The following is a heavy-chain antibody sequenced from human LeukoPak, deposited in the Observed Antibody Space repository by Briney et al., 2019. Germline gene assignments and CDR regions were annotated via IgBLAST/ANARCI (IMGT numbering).Heavy chain of an antibody. CDR2: IYYSGST. D-gene: IGHD3-3*01. Sequence: SETLSLTCTVSGGSISSSSYYWGWIRQPPGKGLEWIASIYYSGSTYYNPSLKSRVTISVDTSKNQFSLKLSSVTAADTAVYYCARHGRGFWSGHTIDYWGQGTLVTVSS. CDR1: GGSISSSSYY. V-gene: IGHV4-39*01. CDR3: ARHGRGFWSGHTIDY. J-gene: IGHJ4*02.